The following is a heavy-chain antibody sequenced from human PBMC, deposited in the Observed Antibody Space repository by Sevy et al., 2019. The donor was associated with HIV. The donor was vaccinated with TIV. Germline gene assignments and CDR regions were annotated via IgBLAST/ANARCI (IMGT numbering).Heavy chain of an antibody. D-gene: IGHD4-17*01. V-gene: IGHV3-23*01. CDR3: AKCLTPATNQWSFDP. CDR1: GFTFSSSA. Sequence: GGSLRLSCAASGFTFSSSAMTWVRQAPGKGLEWVSAITSNGGSTFYADSVKGQFTISRDISQNTLFLQMNSLRAEDTAVYYCAKCLTPATNQWSFDPWGQGTLVTVSS. CDR2: ITSNGGST. J-gene: IGHJ5*02.